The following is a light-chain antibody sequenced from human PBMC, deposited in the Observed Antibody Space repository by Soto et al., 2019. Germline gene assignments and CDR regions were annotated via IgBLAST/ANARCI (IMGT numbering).Light chain of an antibody. CDR2: DVS. Sequence: QSALTQPASVSGSPGQSITISCTGTSSDVGGYSHVSWYQQHPGEAPKLMIYDVSSRPSGVSNRFSGSKAADTASLTISGLQAEDEADSYCSSFATTDTPMVFGGGTKLTVL. J-gene: IGLJ2*01. CDR3: SSFATTDTPMV. CDR1: SSDVGGYSH. V-gene: IGLV2-14*03.